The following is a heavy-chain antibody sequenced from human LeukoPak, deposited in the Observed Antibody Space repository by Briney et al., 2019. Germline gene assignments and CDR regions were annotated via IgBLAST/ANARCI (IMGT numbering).Heavy chain of an antibody. D-gene: IGHD3-3*01. CDR3: ARGGPGFWSGTFDY. J-gene: IGHJ4*01. CDR2: IYYSGNT. V-gene: IGHV4-61*08. Sequence: SETLSLTCTVSGDSISSSGSYWTWIRQPPGKGLEWIGYIYYSGNTDYNPSLKSRVTISVGASKIWFSLRLSSVTAADTAVYYCARGGPGFWSGTFDYWGQGTLVTVSS. CDR1: GDSISSSGSY.